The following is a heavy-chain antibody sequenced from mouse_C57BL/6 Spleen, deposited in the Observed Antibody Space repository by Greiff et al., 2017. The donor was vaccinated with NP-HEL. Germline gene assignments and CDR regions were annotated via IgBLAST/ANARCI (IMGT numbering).Heavy chain of an antibody. V-gene: IGHV1-66*01. Sequence: QVQLQQSGPELVKPGASVKISCKASGYSFTSYYIPWVKQRPGQGLEWIGWIYPGSGNTKYNEKFKGKATLTDDTSSSTAYMQRSSLTSEDSAVYYCARPLGRVYYAMDYWGQGTSVTVSS. CDR2: IYPGSGNT. D-gene: IGHD4-1*01. CDR1: GYSFTSYY. J-gene: IGHJ4*01. CDR3: ARPLGRVYYAMDY.